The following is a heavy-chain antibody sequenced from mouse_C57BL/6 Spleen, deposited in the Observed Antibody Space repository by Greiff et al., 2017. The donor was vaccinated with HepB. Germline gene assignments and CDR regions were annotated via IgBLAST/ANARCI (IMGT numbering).Heavy chain of an antibody. J-gene: IGHJ1*03. CDR1: GYTFTSYW. V-gene: IGHV1-72*01. CDR3: ARSDPNYYGRSHWYFDV. Sequence: QVQLQQPGAELVKPGASVKLSCKASGYTFTSYWMHWVKQRPGRGLEWIGRIDPNNGGTKYNEKFKSKATLTVDKPSSTAYMQLSSLTSEDSAVYYCARSDPNYYGRSHWYFDVWGTGTTVTVSS. CDR2: IDPNNGGT. D-gene: IGHD1-1*01.